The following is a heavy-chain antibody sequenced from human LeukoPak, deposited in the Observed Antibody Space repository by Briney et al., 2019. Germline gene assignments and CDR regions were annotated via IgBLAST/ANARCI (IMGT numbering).Heavy chain of an antibody. D-gene: IGHD1-26*01. CDR1: GGSISSYY. V-gene: IGHV4-59*08. Sequence: PSETLSLTRIVSGGSISSYYWSWIRQPPGKGLEWIGYIYSSGSTNSNPSLKSRVTISVDTSKSQFSLKMTSVTATDTAVYYCARQGSGGRAFDIWGQGTMVTVSS. CDR2: IYSSGST. CDR3: ARQGSGGRAFDI. J-gene: IGHJ3*02.